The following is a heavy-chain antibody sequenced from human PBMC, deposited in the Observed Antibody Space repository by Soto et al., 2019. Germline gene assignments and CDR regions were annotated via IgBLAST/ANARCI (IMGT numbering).Heavy chain of an antibody. V-gene: IGHV4-59*12. J-gene: IGHJ4*02. CDR1: GGSISSYY. CDR3: ARGAYYYGSGGIGGTLQLDY. Sequence: SETLSLTCTVSGGSISSYYWSWIRQPPGKGLEWIGYIYYSGSTNYNPPLKSRVTISVDKSKNQFSLKLSSVTAADTAVYYCARGAYYYGSGGIGGTLQLDYWGQGTLVTVSS. D-gene: IGHD3-10*01. CDR2: IYYSGST.